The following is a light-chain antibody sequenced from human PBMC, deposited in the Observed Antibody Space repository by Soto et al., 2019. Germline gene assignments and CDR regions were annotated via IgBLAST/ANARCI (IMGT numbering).Light chain of an antibody. J-gene: IGLJ1*01. CDR1: SSDVGGYNY. Sequence: QSVLTQPASVSGSPGQSITISCTGTSSDVGGYNYVSWYLHHPGKAPKLMIYEVSNRPSGVSNRFSGSKSGNTASLTISGLQAEDEADYYCSSYTSNNTGVFGTGTKLTVL. CDR2: EVS. CDR3: SSYTSNNTGV. V-gene: IGLV2-14*01.